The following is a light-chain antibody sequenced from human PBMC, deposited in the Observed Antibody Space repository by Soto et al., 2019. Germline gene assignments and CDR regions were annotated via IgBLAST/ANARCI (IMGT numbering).Light chain of an antibody. CDR1: SSDIGGYNY. CDR2: DVS. V-gene: IGLV2-14*03. CDR3: SADTSSSTVV. Sequence: QSVLTQPASVSGSPGQSITISCTGTSSDIGGYNYVSWYQQHPGKAPKLMIYDVSNRPSGVSIRFSGSKSANTASLTISGLQAEDEADYYCSADTSSSTVVFGGGTKLTVL. J-gene: IGLJ2*01.